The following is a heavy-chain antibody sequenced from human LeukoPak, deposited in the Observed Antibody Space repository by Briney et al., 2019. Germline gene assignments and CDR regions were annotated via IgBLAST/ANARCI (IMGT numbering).Heavy chain of an antibody. J-gene: IGHJ5*02. CDR2: IYYSGST. Sequence: PSETLSLTCTVSGGSISSGGYYWSWIRQHPGKGLEWIGYIYYSGSTYYNPSLKSRVTISVDTSKNQFSLKLSSVTAADTAVYYCARDTFVVVPAAIWFDPWGQGTLVTVSS. CDR3: ARDTFVVVPAAIWFDP. V-gene: IGHV4-31*03. CDR1: GGSISSGGYY. D-gene: IGHD2-2*01.